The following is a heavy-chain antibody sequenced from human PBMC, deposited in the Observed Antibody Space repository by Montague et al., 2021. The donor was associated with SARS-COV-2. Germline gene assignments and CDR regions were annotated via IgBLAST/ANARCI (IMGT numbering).Heavy chain of an antibody. CDR3: AREVWQTYYFDY. CDR1: GFDFSSYA. Sequence: SLRPSCAASGFDFSSYAIHWARRAPGKGLEWVADIADDGGIKHYGHSVKGRFTISRDNSRNTVYLQANSLRPEDTALYQCAREVWQTYYFDYWGQGTLVTVSS. CDR2: IADDGGIK. J-gene: IGHJ4*02. V-gene: IGHV3-30-3*01.